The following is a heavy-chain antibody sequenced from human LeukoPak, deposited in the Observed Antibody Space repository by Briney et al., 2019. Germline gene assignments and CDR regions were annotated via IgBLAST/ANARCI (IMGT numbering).Heavy chain of an antibody. D-gene: IGHD3-16*02. CDR1: GHIFTSYA. V-gene: IGHV1-3*01. J-gene: IGHJ5*02. CDR3: ARAPMITFGGVIVLNLNWFDP. CDR2: INAGNGNT. Sequence: GASVKVSCKASGHIFTSYAMHWVRQAPGQRLEWMGWINAGNGNTKYSQKFQGRVTITRDTSASTAYMELSSLRSEDTAVYYCARAPMITFGGVIVLNLNWFDPWGQGTLVTVSS.